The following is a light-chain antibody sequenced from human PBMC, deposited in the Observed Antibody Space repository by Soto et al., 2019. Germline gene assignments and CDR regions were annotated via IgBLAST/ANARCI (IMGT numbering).Light chain of an antibody. Sequence: QLVLTQSPSASASLGASVKLTCTLSSGHSNYAIAWHQQQPEKGPRFLMKLNSDGSHRTGDGIPDRFSGSSSGAERYLTISTLQSEEEADYYCQTWVTGIHIFGGGTKLTVL. V-gene: IGLV4-69*01. CDR3: QTWVTGIHI. CDR2: LNSDGSH. J-gene: IGLJ2*01. CDR1: SGHSNYA.